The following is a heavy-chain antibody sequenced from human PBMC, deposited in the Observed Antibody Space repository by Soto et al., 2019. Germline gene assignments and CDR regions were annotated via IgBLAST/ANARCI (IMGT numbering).Heavy chain of an antibody. Sequence: EASVKVSCKASGYSFTSYGISWVRQAPGQGLEWMGWISAYNGNTNYEQKLQGRVTMTTDTSTSTAYMELRRLRSDDTAVYYCARVRCSSTSCFFGEDYYNYGLEFWGQGTTGTVCS. CDR1: GYSFTSYG. J-gene: IGHJ6*02. V-gene: IGHV1-18*04. D-gene: IGHD2-2*01. CDR3: ARVRCSSTSCFFGEDYYNYGLEF. CDR2: ISAYNGNT.